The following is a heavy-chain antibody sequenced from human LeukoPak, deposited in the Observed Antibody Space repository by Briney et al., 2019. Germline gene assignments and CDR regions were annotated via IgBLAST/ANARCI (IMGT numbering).Heavy chain of an antibody. V-gene: IGHV3-30-3*01. CDR2: ISYDGSNK. J-gene: IGHJ4*02. CDR1: GFTFSSYA. CDR3: ARGRYYYDSSGYYRGYYFDY. Sequence: GGSLRLSCAASGFTFSSYAMHWVRQAPGKGLEWVAIISYDGSNKYYADSVKGRFTISRDNSKNTLYLQMNSLRAEDTAVYYCARGRYYYDSSGYYRGYYFDYWGQGTLVTVSS. D-gene: IGHD3-22*01.